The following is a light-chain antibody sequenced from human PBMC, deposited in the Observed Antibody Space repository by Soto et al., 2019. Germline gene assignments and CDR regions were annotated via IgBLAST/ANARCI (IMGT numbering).Light chain of an antibody. J-gene: IGLJ1*01. CDR3: CSYAGSGTFYV. CDR2: EVS. Sequence: QSVLTQPASVSGSPGQSITISCTGTSSDVGSYNLVSWYQQHPGKAPKLMIYEVSKRPSGVSNGFSGSKSGNTASLTISGLQAEDEADYYCCSYAGSGTFYVFGTGTKLTVL. V-gene: IGLV2-23*02. CDR1: SSDVGSYNL.